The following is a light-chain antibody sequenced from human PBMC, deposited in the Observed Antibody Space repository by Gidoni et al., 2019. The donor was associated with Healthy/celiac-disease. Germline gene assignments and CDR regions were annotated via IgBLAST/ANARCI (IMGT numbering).Light chain of an antibody. CDR2: WAS. CDR3: QKYYSTPIT. Sequence: DIVMTPSPDSLAVSLGERATINCKSSQSVLSSSNNKNSLAWYQQKPGQPPTLLIYWASTRESGVPDRFSGSGSGTDFTLTISSLQAEDVAVYYCQKYYSTPITFGQGTRLEIK. CDR1: QSVLSSSNNKNS. J-gene: IGKJ5*01. V-gene: IGKV4-1*01.